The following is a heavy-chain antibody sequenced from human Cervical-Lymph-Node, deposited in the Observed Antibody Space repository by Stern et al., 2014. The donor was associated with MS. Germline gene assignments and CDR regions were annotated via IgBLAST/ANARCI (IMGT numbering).Heavy chain of an antibody. CDR3: ARDQRHYGSGHFAFDI. Sequence: QLVQSGAEVKKPGSSVKVSCKASGGSFSSYAFSWVRQAPGQGLEWMGGIIPIIATANYAQKYQGRVTITADDSIKTVYMEMSSLRSEDTAVYYCARDQRHYGSGHFAFDIWGQGTMVTVSS. D-gene: IGHD3-10*01. V-gene: IGHV1-69*01. CDR2: IIPIIATA. CDR1: GGSFSSYA. J-gene: IGHJ3*02.